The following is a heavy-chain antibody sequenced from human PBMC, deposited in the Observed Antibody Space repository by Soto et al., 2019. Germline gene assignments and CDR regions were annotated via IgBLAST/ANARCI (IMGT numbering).Heavy chain of an antibody. CDR3: ARHPYYDSSGYDY. CDR2: ISTKKGNT. CDR1: GYTFTTYD. V-gene: IGHV1-18*01. Sequence: ASVKVSCKASGYTFTTYDIAWVRQAPGLGLEWMGWISTKKGNTNYAQQLLGRVTMTTDTSTSTAYMELRSLRSDDTAVYYCARHPYYDSSGYDYSGQGTLVTVSS. J-gene: IGHJ4*02. D-gene: IGHD3-22*01.